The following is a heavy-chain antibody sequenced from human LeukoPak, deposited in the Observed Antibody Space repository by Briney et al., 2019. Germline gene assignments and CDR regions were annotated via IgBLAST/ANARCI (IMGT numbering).Heavy chain of an antibody. CDR3: ARERMAYYYYYYMDV. V-gene: IGHV4-61*02. D-gene: IGHD2-8*01. Sequence: SETLSLTCTLSGGSISSGSYYWSWIRQPAGKGLEWIGRIYTSGTTNYNPSLKSRVIISVDTSKNQLSLNLSSVTAADTALYYCARERMAYYYYYYMDVWGKGTTVTISS. J-gene: IGHJ6*03. CDR1: GGSISSGSYY. CDR2: IYTSGTT.